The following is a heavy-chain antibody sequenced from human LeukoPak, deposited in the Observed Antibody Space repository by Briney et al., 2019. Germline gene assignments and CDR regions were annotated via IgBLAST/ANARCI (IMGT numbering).Heavy chain of an antibody. CDR3: ARDRGSSWYPGFDY. D-gene: IGHD6-13*01. V-gene: IGHV4-34*01. CDR2: INHSGST. J-gene: IGHJ4*02. CDR1: GGSFSGYY. Sequence: PSETLSLTCAVYGGSFSGYYWSWIRQPPGKGLEWIGEINHSGSTNYNPSLKSRVTISVDTSKNQFSLKLSSVTAADTAVYYCARDRGSSWYPGFDYWGQGTLVTVSS.